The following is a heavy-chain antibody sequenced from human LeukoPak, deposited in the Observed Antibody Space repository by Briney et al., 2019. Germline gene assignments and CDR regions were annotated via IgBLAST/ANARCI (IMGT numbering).Heavy chain of an antibody. CDR3: ASSALIYAAVAGRVGDY. D-gene: IGHD6-19*01. V-gene: IGHV3-48*01. CDR2: ISSSSSTI. J-gene: IGHJ4*02. Sequence: RSGGSLRLSCAASGFTFSSYSMNWVRQAPGKGLEWVSYISSSSSTIYYADSVKGRFTISRDNSKNTLYLQMNSLRAEDTAVYYCASSALIYAAVAGRVGDYWGQGTLVTVSS. CDR1: GFTFSSYS.